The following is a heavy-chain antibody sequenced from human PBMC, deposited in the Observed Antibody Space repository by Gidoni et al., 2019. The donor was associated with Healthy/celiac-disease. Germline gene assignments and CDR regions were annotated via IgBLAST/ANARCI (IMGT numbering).Heavy chain of an antibody. CDR3: ARDPRGGELLYY. V-gene: IGHV1-69*08. Sequence: QVQLVQSGAEVKKPGSSVKVSCKASGGTFSSYTISWVRQAPGQGLEWMGRIIPILGIANYAQKFQGRVTITADKSTCTAYMELSSLRSEDTAVYYCARDPRGGELLYYWGQGTLVTVSS. CDR2: IIPILGIA. CDR1: GGTFSSYT. J-gene: IGHJ4*02. D-gene: IGHD1-26*01.